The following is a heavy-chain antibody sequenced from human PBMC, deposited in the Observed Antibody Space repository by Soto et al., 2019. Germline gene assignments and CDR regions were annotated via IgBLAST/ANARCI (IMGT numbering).Heavy chain of an antibody. V-gene: IGHV4-39*01. CDR1: GGSISSRSHY. Sequence: QLQLQESGPGLVKPSETLSLTCTVSGGSISSRSHYWGWIRQSPGKHLEWIGCSFYRGSTHYNPSLKTRVTISVDTSKNPVSLKLYSVTAADTAVYYCATADGFGVVTPFFEYWGQGILVTVSS. J-gene: IGHJ4*02. D-gene: IGHD3-3*01. CDR2: SFYRGST. CDR3: ATADGFGVVTPFFEY.